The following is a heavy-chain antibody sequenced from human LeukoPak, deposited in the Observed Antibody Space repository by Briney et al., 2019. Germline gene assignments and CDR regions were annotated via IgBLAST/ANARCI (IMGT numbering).Heavy chain of an antibody. CDR1: GFTFDDYA. D-gene: IGHD3-3*01. CDR2: ISWNSGSI. CDR3: AKGQGYYDFWSGYYY. Sequence: GGSLRLSCAASGFTFDDYAMHWVRQAPGKGLEWVSGISWNSGSIGYADSVKGRFTISRDNAKNSLYLQMNSLRAEDTALYYCAKGQGYYDFWSGYYYWGQGTLVTVSS. V-gene: IGHV3-9*01. J-gene: IGHJ4*02.